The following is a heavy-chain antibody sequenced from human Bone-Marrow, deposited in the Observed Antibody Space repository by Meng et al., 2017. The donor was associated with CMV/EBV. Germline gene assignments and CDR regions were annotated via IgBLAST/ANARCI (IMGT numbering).Heavy chain of an antibody. D-gene: IGHD3-10*01. CDR2: LDYNGGFT. CDR1: GFTFSTSW. Sequence: GGSLRLSCAASGFTFSTSWMHWVRQAPGKGLEWVSRLDYNGGFTSYATSVKGRFTNHRDNAKNTLYLQMNSRTAEDTAINYCARDPNGDSGSLHDAFDIWGQGTLVTVSS. J-gene: IGHJ3*02. CDR3: ARDPNGDSGSLHDAFDI. V-gene: IGHV3-74*01.